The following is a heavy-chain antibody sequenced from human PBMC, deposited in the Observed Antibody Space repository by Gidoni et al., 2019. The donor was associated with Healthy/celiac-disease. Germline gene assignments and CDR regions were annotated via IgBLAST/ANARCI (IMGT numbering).Heavy chain of an antibody. J-gene: IGHJ4*02. CDR2: INHRGST. CDR3: ASRFRWIQLWLPGY. Sequence: QVQLQQWGAGLLKPSETLSLTCAVYGGSFSGYYWSWLRQPPGKGLEWIGEINHRGSTNYNPALKSRVTISVDTSKNQFSLKLSSVTAADTAVYYCASRFRWIQLWLPGYWGQGTLVTVSS. CDR1: GGSFSGYY. D-gene: IGHD5-18*01. V-gene: IGHV4-34*01.